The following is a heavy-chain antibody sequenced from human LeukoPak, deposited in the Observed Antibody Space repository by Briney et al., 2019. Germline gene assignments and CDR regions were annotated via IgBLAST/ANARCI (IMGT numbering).Heavy chain of an antibody. CDR2: IKSNTDT. D-gene: IGHD2-15*01. Sequence: GGSLRLSCAASGFNSSNAWMSWVRQAPGKGLEWVGRIKSNTDTDYAALVKGRFTISRDNSKNTLYLQMNSLKTEDTAVYSCTTRVRGGSSYHWGQGTLVTVSS. J-gene: IGHJ5*02. CDR1: GFNSSNAW. V-gene: IGHV3-15*01. CDR3: TTRVRGGSSYH.